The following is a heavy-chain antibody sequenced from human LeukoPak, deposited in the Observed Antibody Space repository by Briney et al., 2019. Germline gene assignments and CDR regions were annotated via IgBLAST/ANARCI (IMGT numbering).Heavy chain of an antibody. D-gene: IGHD2-21*02. J-gene: IGHJ4*02. CDR3: ARDGLRRPPTPYCGGDCPLDY. CDR2: ISSNGSTI. CDR1: GFTFSSYE. Sequence: GGSLRLSCAAFGFTFSSYEMNWVRQAPGKGLEWVSYISSNGSTIYYADSVKGRFTIPRDNAKKSLYLQMNSLRVEDTAMYYCARDGLRRPPTPYCGGDCPLDYWGQGTLVSVSS. V-gene: IGHV3-48*03.